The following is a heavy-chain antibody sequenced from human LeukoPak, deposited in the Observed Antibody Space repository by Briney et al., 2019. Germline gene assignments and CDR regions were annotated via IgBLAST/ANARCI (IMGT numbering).Heavy chain of an antibody. CDR1: GFTFSSHG. CDR3: AKLPVGDYAGEDF. J-gene: IGHJ4*02. CDR2: ISHDGSNK. Sequence: PGGSLRLSCAASGFTFSSHGMHWVRQAPGKGLEWVTVISHDGSNKYCADSVKGRSTISRDNSKNTLSLQMNSLRPEDTAVYYCAKLPVGDYAGEDFWGQGTLVTVSS. V-gene: IGHV3-30*18. D-gene: IGHD4-17*01.